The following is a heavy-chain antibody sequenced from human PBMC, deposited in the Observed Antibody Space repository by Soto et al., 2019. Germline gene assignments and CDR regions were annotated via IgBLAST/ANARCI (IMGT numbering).Heavy chain of an antibody. CDR3: VREYTAWPLAYGLDV. CDR1: GFTFSNYS. J-gene: IGHJ6*02. Sequence: GGSLRLSCVGSGFTFSNYSINWVRQAPGKGLEWVSSISSRSDIYYADSVKGRFTISRDNAKNSVSLQMNSLRAEDTAVYYCVREYTAWPLAYGLDVWGQGTTVTVSS. D-gene: IGHD2-2*02. V-gene: IGHV3-21*01. CDR2: ISSRSDI.